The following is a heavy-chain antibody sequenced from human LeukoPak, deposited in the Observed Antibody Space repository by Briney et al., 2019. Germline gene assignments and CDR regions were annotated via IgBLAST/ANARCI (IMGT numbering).Heavy chain of an antibody. V-gene: IGHV3-23*01. J-gene: IGHJ4*02. CDR3: ASGPTGFDY. CDR2: ISGSGGST. Sequence: GGSLRLSCAASGFTFSSYAMSWVRQAPGKGLEWVSAISGSGGSTYYADSVKGRFTISRDNSKNTLYLQMNSLRVEDTAEYYCASGPTGFDYWGQGTLVTVSS. CDR1: GFTFSSYA. D-gene: IGHD4-11*01.